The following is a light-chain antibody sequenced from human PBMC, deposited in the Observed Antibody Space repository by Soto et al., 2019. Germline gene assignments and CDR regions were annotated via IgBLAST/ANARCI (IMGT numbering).Light chain of an antibody. CDR2: GAS. CDR1: QSVSSN. CDR3: QQYSNWPLT. Sequence: EIVMTQSPATLSVSPGERATLSCRASQSVSSNLAWYQQKPGQAPRLLIYGASTRASGIPARCSGSGSGTEFALTSSRLQAEDFVVYYCQQYSNWPLTFGGGTKVEIK. V-gene: IGKV3-15*01. J-gene: IGKJ4*01.